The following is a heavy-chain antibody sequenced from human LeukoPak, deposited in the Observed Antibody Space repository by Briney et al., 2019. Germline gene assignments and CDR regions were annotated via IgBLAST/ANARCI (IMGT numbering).Heavy chain of an antibody. J-gene: IGHJ4*02. V-gene: IGHV1-18*01. Sequence: GASVKVSCKASGYTFTSYGISWVRQAPGQGLEWMGWISAYNGNTNYAQKLQGRVTMTTDTSTSTAYMELRSLRSDDTAVYYCAREYEGEESDTVTLDYWGQGTLVTVSS. CDR1: GYTFTSYG. CDR2: ISAYNGNT. CDR3: AREYEGEESDTVTLDY. D-gene: IGHD4-17*01.